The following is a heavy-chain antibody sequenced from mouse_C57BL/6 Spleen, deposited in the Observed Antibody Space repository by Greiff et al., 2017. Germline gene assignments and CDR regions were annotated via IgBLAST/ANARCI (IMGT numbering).Heavy chain of an antibody. CDR1: GYTFTSSW. D-gene: IGHD1-1*01. V-gene: IGHV1-74*01. Sequence: QVQLQQPGPELLKPGASVKVSCKASGYTFTSSWMHWVKQRPGQVLAWIGRIHPSDSATNSNQKFKGKATLTVDKSSSTAYMQLGSLTSEDSAVYYCAISYYGSSYPDVWGTGTTVTDSS. CDR2: IHPSDSAT. CDR3: AISYYGSSYPDV. J-gene: IGHJ1*03.